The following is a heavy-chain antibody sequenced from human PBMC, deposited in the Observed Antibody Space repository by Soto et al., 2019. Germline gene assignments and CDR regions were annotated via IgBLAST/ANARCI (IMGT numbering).Heavy chain of an antibody. J-gene: IGHJ4*02. V-gene: IGHV1-2*04. CDR1: GYTFTGYY. CDR3: ARGARSYSSGQLIDY. D-gene: IGHD6-25*01. CDR2: INPNSGGT. Sequence: ASVKVSCKASGYTFTGYYMHWVRQAPGQGLEWMGWINPNSGGTNYAQKFQGWVTMTRDTSISTAYMELSRLRSDDTAVYYCARGARSYSSGQLIDYWGQGTLVTVSS.